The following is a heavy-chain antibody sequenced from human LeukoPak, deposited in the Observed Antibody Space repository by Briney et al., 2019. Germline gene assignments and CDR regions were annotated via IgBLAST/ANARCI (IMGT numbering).Heavy chain of an antibody. CDR3: ARGLHVDTAMVSDY. D-gene: IGHD5-18*01. CDR2: IIPILAIA. J-gene: IGHJ4*02. V-gene: IGHV1-69*04. Sequence: SVKVSCKASGGTFSSYAISWVRQAPGQGLEWMGRIIPILAIANYPQKFQGRVTITADKSTSTAYMELSSLRSEDTAVYYCARGLHVDTAMVSDYWGQGTLVTVSS. CDR1: GGTFSSYA.